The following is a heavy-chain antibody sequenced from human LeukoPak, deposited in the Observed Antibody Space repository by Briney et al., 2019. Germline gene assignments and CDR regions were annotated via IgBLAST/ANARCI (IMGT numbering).Heavy chain of an antibody. CDR3: ARDPGYCSSTSCYDNWFDP. J-gene: IGHJ5*02. CDR1: GYTFTSYY. Sequence: ASVKVSCKASGYTFTSYYMHWVRQAPGQGLEWMGIINPSGGSTSYAQKFQGRVTMTRDTSTSTVYMELSSLRSEDTAVYYCARDPGYCSSTSCYDNWFDPWGKGTLVTVSS. D-gene: IGHD2-2*01. V-gene: IGHV1-46*03. CDR2: INPSGGST.